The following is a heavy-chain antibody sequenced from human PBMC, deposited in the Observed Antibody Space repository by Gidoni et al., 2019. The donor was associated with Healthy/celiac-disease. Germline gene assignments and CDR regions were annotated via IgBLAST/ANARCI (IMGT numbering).Heavy chain of an antibody. J-gene: IGHJ3*02. CDR1: GCSISSGGYY. Sequence: QVQLQESGPGLVKPSQTLSLTCPVSGCSISSGGYYWSWIRQHPGKGLEWIGYIYYSWSTYYNPSLKSRVTISVDTSKNQFSLKLSSVTAADTAVYYCASGGNCSGGSCYGSDAFDIWGQGTMVTVSS. CDR2: IYYSWST. D-gene: IGHD2-15*01. V-gene: IGHV4-31*03. CDR3: ASGGNCSGGSCYGSDAFDI.